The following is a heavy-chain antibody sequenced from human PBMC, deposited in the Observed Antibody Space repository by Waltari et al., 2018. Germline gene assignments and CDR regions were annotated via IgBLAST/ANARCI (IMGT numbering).Heavy chain of an antibody. CDR1: GFTFSSYA. J-gene: IGHJ4*02. D-gene: IGHD1-7*01. CDR2: ISSNGGIK. V-gene: IGHV3-64*01. CDR3: ARVGGWNYDY. Sequence: EFQLVESGGGLVQPGGSLRLSCAASGFTFSSYAMHWVRQAPGKGLEYVSAISSNGGIKYYSNSVKGRVTISRDNYKNTLYIQMGSLRAEDMAVYYGARVGGWNYDYWGQGTLVTVSS.